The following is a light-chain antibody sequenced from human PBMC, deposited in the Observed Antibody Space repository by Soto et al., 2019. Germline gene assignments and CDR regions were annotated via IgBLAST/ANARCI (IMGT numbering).Light chain of an antibody. CDR3: QQYGSSLI. CDR1: QSVNSRR. Sequence: EIMLTQSPGTLSLSPGERATLSCRASQSVNSRRLAWYQQKPGQAPRFLIYGASTRPIGIPGRFIGSGSGTEFTLTISRLEPEDFGVYYCQQYGSSLIFGQGTRLEIK. V-gene: IGKV3-20*01. CDR2: GAS. J-gene: IGKJ5*01.